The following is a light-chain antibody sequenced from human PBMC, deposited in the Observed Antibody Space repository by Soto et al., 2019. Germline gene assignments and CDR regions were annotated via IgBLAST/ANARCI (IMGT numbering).Light chain of an antibody. V-gene: IGLV2-14*01. CDR2: DVS. J-gene: IGLJ1*01. CDR3: SSYTSSSTGYV. Sequence: QPVLTQPASVSGSPGQSITISCTGTSSDVGDYNYVSWYQQHPGKAPKLMIYDVSNRPSGVSNRFSGSKSGNTASLTISGLQAEDEADYYCSSYTSSSTGYVFGTGTKLTVL. CDR1: SSDVGDYNY.